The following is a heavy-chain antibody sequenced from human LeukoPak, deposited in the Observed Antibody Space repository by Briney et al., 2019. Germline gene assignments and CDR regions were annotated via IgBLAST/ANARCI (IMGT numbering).Heavy chain of an antibody. J-gene: IGHJ6*02. V-gene: IGHV3-21*01. CDR2: ISSSSSYI. CDR3: ARDPSSLYDILTGHYQNNGEYYGMDV. Sequence: GGSLRLSCAASGFTFSSYSMNWVRQAPGKGLEWVSSISSSSSYIYYADSVKGRFTISRDNAKNSLYLQMNSLRAEDTAVYYCARDPSSLYDILTGHYQNNGEYYGMDVWGQGTTVTVSS. D-gene: IGHD3-9*01. CDR1: GFTFSSYS.